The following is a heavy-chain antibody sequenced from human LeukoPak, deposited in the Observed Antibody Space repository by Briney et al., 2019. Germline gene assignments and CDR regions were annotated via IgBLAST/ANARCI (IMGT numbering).Heavy chain of an antibody. J-gene: IGHJ4*02. CDR1: GGSISSSSYY. D-gene: IGHD3-22*01. CDR2: IYYSGST. Sequence: SETLSLTCTVSGGSISSSSYYWGWIRQPPGKGVEWIGSIYYSGSTYYNPSLKSRVTISVDTSKNQFSLKLSSVTAADTAVYYCARRPLGRDYYDSSGYYFDYWGQGTLVAVSS. V-gene: IGHV4-39*01. CDR3: ARRPLGRDYYDSSGYYFDY.